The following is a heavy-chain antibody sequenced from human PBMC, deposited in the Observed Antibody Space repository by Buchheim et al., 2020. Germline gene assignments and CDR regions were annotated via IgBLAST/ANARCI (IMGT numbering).Heavy chain of an antibody. CDR2: INAGNGDA. Sequence: QVQLVQSGAEVKKPGASVKVSCKASGYTFTSYSVHWVRQAPGHSLEWLGWINAGNGDAKYSQNFQGRVTLTRATSASTVYMDLSSLTSEDTAVYYCARGPEVANFDYGGQGTL. CDR3: ARGPEVANFDY. CDR1: GYTFTSYS. D-gene: IGHD5-12*01. J-gene: IGHJ4*02. V-gene: IGHV1-3*01.